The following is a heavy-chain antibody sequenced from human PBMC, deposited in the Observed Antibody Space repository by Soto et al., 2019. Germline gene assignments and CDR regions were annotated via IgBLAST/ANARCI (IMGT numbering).Heavy chain of an antibody. V-gene: IGHV3-23*01. Sequence: EVHLLESGGGLVQPGGSLRLSCAASGLTFKSYAMSWVARPQGKGREWVSGISGSGGSTDYAASVKGRFTISRDNSKNTLYLQMNSLRVEDTALYYCAKGQYSGVAGGLDYWGQGTLVTVSS. CDR3: AKGQYSGVAGGLDY. J-gene: IGHJ4*02. CDR2: ISGSGGST. CDR1: GLTFKSYA. D-gene: IGHD1-26*01.